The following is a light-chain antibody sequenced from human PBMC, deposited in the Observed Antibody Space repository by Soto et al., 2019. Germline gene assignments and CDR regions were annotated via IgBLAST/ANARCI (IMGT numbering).Light chain of an antibody. CDR2: SNN. CDR3: AAWGDSLNGPV. CDR1: SSNIGSNT. V-gene: IGLV1-44*01. Sequence: QSVLTQPPSASGTPGQRVTISCSGSSSNIGSNTVNWYRQLPGTAPKLPIYSNNQRPSGVPDRFSGSKSGTSASLAISGLQSEDEADYYCAAWGDSLNGPVFGGGTKLTVL. J-gene: IGLJ2*01.